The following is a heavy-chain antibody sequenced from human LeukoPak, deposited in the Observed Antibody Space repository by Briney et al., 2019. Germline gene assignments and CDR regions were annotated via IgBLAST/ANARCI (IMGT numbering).Heavy chain of an antibody. V-gene: IGHV1-2*02. CDR3: ARQRSDFWSGYPKIPPQYYFDY. CDR2: INPNSGGT. Sequence: ASVKVSCKASGYTFTGYYMHWVRQAPGQGLEWMGWINPNSGGTKYAQKFQGRVTMTRDTSISTAYMELSSLTSDDTAVYYCARQRSDFWSGYPKIPPQYYFDYWGQGTLVTVSS. CDR1: GYTFTGYY. D-gene: IGHD3-3*01. J-gene: IGHJ4*02.